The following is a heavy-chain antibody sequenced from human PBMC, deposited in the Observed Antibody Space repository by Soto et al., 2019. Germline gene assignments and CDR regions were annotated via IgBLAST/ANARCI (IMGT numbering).Heavy chain of an antibody. CDR1: GGTFSSYA. J-gene: IGHJ4*02. V-gene: IGHV1-69*01. Sequence: QVQLVQSGAEVKKPGSSVKVSCKASGGTFSSYAISWVRPAPGQGLEWMGGIIPIFGTANYAQKFQGRVTITADDSTSTAYMELSSLRSEDTAVYYCARDARGAMVRGMAQDYWGQGTLVTVSS. D-gene: IGHD3-10*01. CDR2: IIPIFGTA. CDR3: ARDARGAMVRGMAQDY.